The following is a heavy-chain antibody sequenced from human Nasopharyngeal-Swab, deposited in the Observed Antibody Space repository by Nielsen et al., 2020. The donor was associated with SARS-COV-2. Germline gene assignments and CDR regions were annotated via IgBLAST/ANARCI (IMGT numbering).Heavy chain of an antibody. D-gene: IGHD3-9*01. V-gene: IGHV1-2*06. CDR2: INPNSGGT. CDR3: ARDRNYDILTGYVASGDWYFDL. Sequence: VKVSCKASGYTFTGYCMHWVRQAPGQGLEWMGRINPNSGGTNYAQKFQGRVTMTRDTSISTAYMELSRLRSDDTAVYYCARDRNYDILTGYVASGDWYFDLWGRGTLVTVSS. CDR1: GYTFTGYC. J-gene: IGHJ2*01.